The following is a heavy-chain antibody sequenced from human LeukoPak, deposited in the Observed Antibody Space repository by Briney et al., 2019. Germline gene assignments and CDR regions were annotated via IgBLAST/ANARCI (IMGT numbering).Heavy chain of an antibody. CDR2: IYDSGST. CDR3: ARGKWGYHFDS. V-gene: IGHV4-59*01. CDR1: GDSSSNYY. D-gene: IGHD3-16*01. Sequence: SETLSLTCSVSGDSSSNYYWNWFRQPPGKGLEWIGYIYDSGSTNYNPSLKSRVTISVDTSKNHFSLNLTSVTAADTAVYYCARGKWGYHFDSWCQETLVTVSS. J-gene: IGHJ4*02.